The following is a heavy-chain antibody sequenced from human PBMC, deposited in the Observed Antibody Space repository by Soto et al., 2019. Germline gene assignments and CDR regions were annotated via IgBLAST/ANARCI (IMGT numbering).Heavy chain of an antibody. D-gene: IGHD3-9*01. CDR2: FVPMFGSA. V-gene: IGHV1-69*01. CDR3: VREDDTTGHYSWFDP. Sequence: QVQLEQSGPELKIPGSSVKVSCKPSGTTFDSFTFSWVRQAPGQGLEWMGGFVPMFGSASIAQRFQGRVRITADASTGTGYMELSDLRSEDSAIYYCVREDDTTGHYSWFDPWGPGTLVTVSS. CDR1: GTTFDSFT. J-gene: IGHJ5*02.